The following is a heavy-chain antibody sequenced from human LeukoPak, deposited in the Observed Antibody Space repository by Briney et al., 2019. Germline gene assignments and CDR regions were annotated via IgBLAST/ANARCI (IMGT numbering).Heavy chain of an antibody. Sequence: GGSLRLTCAASGFTFSSYEMNWVRQAPGKGLEWVSYISSSGSTIYYADSVKGRFTISRDNAKNSLYLQMNSLRAEDTAVYYCARDHAYAFDIWGQGTLVTVSS. CDR3: ARDHAYAFDI. J-gene: IGHJ3*02. D-gene: IGHD2-2*01. V-gene: IGHV3-48*03. CDR1: GFTFSSYE. CDR2: ISSSGSTI.